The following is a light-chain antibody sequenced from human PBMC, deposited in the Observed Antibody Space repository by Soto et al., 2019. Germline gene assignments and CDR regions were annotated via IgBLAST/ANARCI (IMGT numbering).Light chain of an antibody. V-gene: IGKV2-28*01. Sequence: VMTQSPLSLPVTPGEPASISCRSSRSLLHINGQNYLDWYLQKPGQSPQLLIYLGSNRASGVPDRFSGSGSGTDFTLPISRVEAEDAGVYYCMQGQQTPLTFGGGTKLEIK. CDR1: RSLLHINGQNY. CDR3: MQGQQTPLT. J-gene: IGKJ4*01. CDR2: LGS.